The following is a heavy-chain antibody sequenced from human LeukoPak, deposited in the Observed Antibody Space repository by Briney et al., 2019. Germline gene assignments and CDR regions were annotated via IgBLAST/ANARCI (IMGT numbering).Heavy chain of an antibody. CDR1: GGSISGSSYY. V-gene: IGHV4-39*01. Sequence: SETLSLACTVSGGSISGSSYYCGWIRQPPGKGLEWIGSIHYSGSTYYKPSLKSRVTISVDTSRNQFSLKLSSVTAADTAVYYCARPPGFSTSFWDWGQGTLVTVSS. CDR3: ARPPGFSTSFWD. D-gene: IGHD2-2*01. J-gene: IGHJ4*02. CDR2: IHYSGST.